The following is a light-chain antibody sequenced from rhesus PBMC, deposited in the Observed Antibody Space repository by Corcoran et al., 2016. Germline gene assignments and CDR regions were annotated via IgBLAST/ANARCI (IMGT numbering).Light chain of an antibody. CDR2: YAS. V-gene: IGKV1-32*02. Sequence: DIQMSQSPSSLSASVGDRVTITCRASQGINSYLNWYQQKPGKTPKLLIYYASTLASGVPSRFSGSGSGTDFTLTITKLQPEDFATYYCQQGNSDPWTFGQGTKVEIK. CDR3: QQGNSDPWT. J-gene: IGKJ1*01. CDR1: QGINSY.